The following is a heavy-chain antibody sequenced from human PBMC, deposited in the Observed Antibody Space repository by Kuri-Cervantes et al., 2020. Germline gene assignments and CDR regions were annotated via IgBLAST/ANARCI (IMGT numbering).Heavy chain of an antibody. Sequence: ASVKVSCKASGYTFTGYYMHWVRQAPGQGLEWMGWINPNSGGTNYAQKFQGRVTMTRDTSISTAYMELSRMRSDDTAVYYFASGGAAAGTGPYYYYYGMDVWGQGTTVTVSS. CDR3: ASGGAAAGTGPYYYYYGMDV. CDR2: INPNSGGT. V-gene: IGHV1-2*02. J-gene: IGHJ6*02. CDR1: GYTFTGYY. D-gene: IGHD6-13*01.